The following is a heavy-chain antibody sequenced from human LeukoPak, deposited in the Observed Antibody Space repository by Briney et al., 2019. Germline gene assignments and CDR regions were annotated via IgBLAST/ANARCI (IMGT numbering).Heavy chain of an antibody. CDR1: GFSLMKSA. CDR2: ISGTGSST. J-gene: IGHJ4*02. V-gene: IGHV3-23*01. CDR3: AKSFYSSNWEMNFFEV. D-gene: IGHD6-13*01. Sequence: GGSLRLSCAASGFSLMKSAMSWVRQAPGEGLEWVSTISGTGSSTFYADSVKGRFTMSRDISKRTVSLQLNNLTAADMAIYFCAKSFYSSNWEMNFFEVWGRGTLVTVSS.